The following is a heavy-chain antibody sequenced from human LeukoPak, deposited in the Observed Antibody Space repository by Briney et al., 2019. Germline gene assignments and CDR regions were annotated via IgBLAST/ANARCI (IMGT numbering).Heavy chain of an antibody. CDR2: IWYDGSNK. CDR3: ARGEHRYGSGSYDPHDY. Sequence: GGSLRLSCAASGFTFSSYGMHWVRQAPGKGLEWVAVIWYDGSNKYYADSVKGRFTISRDNSKNTLYLQMNSLRAEDTAVYYCARGEHRYGSGSYDPHDYWGQGTLVTVSS. J-gene: IGHJ4*02. CDR1: GFTFSSYG. V-gene: IGHV3-33*01. D-gene: IGHD3-10*01.